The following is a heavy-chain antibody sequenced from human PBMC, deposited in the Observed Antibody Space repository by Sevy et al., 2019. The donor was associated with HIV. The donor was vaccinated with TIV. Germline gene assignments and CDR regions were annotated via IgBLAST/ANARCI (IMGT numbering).Heavy chain of an antibody. V-gene: IGHV4-34*01. Sequence: SETLSLTCAVYGGSFSGYYWSWIRQPPGKGLEWIGEINHSGSTNYNPSLKSRVTISLDTSKNQFSLKLSTVTAADTAVYYCASVTFGGVIVTQIFDYWGQGTLVTVSS. CDR2: INHSGST. J-gene: IGHJ4*02. D-gene: IGHD3-16*02. CDR3: ASVTFGGVIVTQIFDY. CDR1: GGSFSGYY.